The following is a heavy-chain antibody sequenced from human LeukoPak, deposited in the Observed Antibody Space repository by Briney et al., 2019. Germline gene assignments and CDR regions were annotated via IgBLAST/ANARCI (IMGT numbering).Heavy chain of an antibody. CDR2: ISSSGSPI. D-gene: IGHD4-17*01. CDR3: ARDTARFGEHGVYYFDY. J-gene: IGHJ4*02. Sequence: GGSLILSCAASGFTFSSYSMNWVRQAPGKGLEWVSYISSSGSPIYFSDSVEGRFTISRDNAKNSLYLQMNSLRDEDTAVYYCARDTARFGEHGVYYFDYWGQGTLVTVSS. V-gene: IGHV3-48*02. CDR1: GFTFSSYS.